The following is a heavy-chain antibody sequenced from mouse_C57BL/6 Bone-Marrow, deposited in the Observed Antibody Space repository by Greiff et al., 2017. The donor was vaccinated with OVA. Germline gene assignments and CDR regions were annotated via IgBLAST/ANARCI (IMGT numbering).Heavy chain of an antibody. Sequence: EVQGVESGGGLVKPGGFLKLSCAASGFTFSDYGMHWVRQAPEKGLEWVAYISSGSSTIYYADTVKGRFTIARDNAKNTLCLQMTSLRSEDTAMYYCARGMKAEDYFDYWGQGTTLTVSS. D-gene: IGHD2-10*02. CDR2: ISSGSSTI. J-gene: IGHJ2*01. CDR1: GFTFSDYG. CDR3: ARGMKAEDYFDY. V-gene: IGHV5-17*01.